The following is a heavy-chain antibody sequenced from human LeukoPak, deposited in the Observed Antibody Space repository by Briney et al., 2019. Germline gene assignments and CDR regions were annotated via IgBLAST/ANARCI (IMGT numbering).Heavy chain of an antibody. CDR3: ARDALSGSYFDY. D-gene: IGHD1-26*01. CDR1: GGSINNYY. Sequence: SETLSLTCTVSGGSINNYYWSWIRQPPGKGLEWIGYIYYSGSTNYNPSLKTRVTISVDTSKNQFSLKLTSVTAAATAVYYCARDALSGSYFDYWGQGTLVTVSS. V-gene: IGHV4-59*01. CDR2: IYYSGST. J-gene: IGHJ4*02.